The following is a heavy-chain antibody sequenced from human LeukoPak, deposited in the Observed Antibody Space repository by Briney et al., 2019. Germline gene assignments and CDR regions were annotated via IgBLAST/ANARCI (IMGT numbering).Heavy chain of an antibody. CDR2: ISGSGGST. J-gene: IGHJ1*01. Sequence: GGSLRLSCAASGFTFSSYAMSWVRQAPGKGLEWVSAISGSGGSTYYADSVKGRFTISRDNSKNTLYLQMNSLRAGDTAVYYCAKDRQGYPGTMFQHWGQGTLVTVSS. V-gene: IGHV3-23*01. D-gene: IGHD3-10*01. CDR1: GFTFSSYA. CDR3: AKDRQGYPGTMFQH.